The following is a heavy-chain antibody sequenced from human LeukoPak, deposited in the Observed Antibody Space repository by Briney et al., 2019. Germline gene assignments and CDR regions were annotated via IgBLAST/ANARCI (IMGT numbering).Heavy chain of an antibody. CDR2: IYYSGST. Sequence: ETLALTCTVSGGSISSSSYYWGWIRQPPGKGLEWIGSIYYSGSTYYNPSLKSRVTISVDTSKNQFSLKLSSVTAADTAVYYCARLSTATPHAFDIWGQGTMVTVSS. CDR1: GGSISSSSYY. J-gene: IGHJ3*02. CDR3: ARLSTATPHAFDI. V-gene: IGHV4-39*01. D-gene: IGHD4-17*01.